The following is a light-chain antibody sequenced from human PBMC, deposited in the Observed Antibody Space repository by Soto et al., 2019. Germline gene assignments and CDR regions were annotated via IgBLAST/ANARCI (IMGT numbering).Light chain of an antibody. V-gene: IGKV1-5*01. J-gene: IGKJ1*01. Sequence: DIQMTQSPSTLSASVGDTVTVTCRASQSIGRWLAWYQQKPGKAPKLLIFDASTLENGVPARFSGSGSGTEFTLTISSLQPDDFATYYCQQYNILSTFGQGTKWIS. CDR3: QQYNILST. CDR1: QSIGRW. CDR2: DAS.